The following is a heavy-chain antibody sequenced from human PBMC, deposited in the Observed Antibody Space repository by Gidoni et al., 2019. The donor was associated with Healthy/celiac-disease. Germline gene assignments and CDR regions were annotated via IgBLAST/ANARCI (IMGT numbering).Heavy chain of an antibody. V-gene: IGHV1-69*08. CDR3: ARELGYCSSTSCYTSFRSRNYYYYGMDV. CDR2: IIPILGIA. J-gene: IGHJ6*02. Sequence: QVQLVQSGAEVKKPGSSVKVSCKASGGTFSSYTISWVRQAPGQGLEWMGRIIPILGIANYAQKFQGRVTITADKSTSTAYMELSSLRSEDTAVYYCARELGYCSSTSCYTSFRSRNYYYYGMDVWGQGTTVTVSS. CDR1: GGTFSSYT. D-gene: IGHD2-2*02.